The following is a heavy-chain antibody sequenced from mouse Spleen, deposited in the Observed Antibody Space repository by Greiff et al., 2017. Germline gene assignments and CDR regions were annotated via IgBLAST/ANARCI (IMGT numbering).Heavy chain of an antibody. CDR2: INYDGSST. CDR1: GFTFSDYY. J-gene: IGHJ4*01. D-gene: IGHD2-5*01. V-gene: IGHV5-16*01. CDR3: ARGYSNYDAMDY. Sequence: EVKLVESEGGLVQPGSSMKLSCTASGFTFSDYYMAWVRQVPEKGLEWVANINYDGSSTYYLDSLKSRFIISRDNAKNILYLQMSSLKSEDTATYYCARGYSNYDAMDYWGQGTSVTVSS.